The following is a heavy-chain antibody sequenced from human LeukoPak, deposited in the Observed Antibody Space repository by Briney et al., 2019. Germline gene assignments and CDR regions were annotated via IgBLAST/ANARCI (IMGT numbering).Heavy chain of an antibody. J-gene: IGHJ4*02. V-gene: IGHV1-18*01. D-gene: IGHD3-16*01. CDR2: ISGNNGKT. CDR3: TRDLGSGLTIDY. Sequence: ASVTVSCKSSGCSFTSYGISWVRQAPGQGLEWMGWISGNNGKTNYAQKFQGRVTLTTDTSTSTTYMELRSLRSDDTAVYYCTRDLGSGLTIDYWGQGTLVTVSS. CDR1: GCSFTSYG.